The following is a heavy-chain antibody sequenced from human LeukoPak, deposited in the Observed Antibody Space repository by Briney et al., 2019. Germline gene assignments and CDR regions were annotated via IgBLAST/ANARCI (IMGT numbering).Heavy chain of an antibody. V-gene: IGHV6-1*01. D-gene: IGHD3/OR15-3a*01. CDR3: ARDLLRTGLNWFDP. J-gene: IGHJ5*02. CDR2: TYYRSKWYN. Sequence: SQTLSLTCAISGDSVSSNSAAWNWIRQSPSRGLEWLGRTYYRSKWYNDYAVSVKSRITINPDTSKNQFSLKLSSVTAADTAVYYCARDLLRTGLNWFDPWGQGTLVTVSS. CDR1: GDSVSSNSAA.